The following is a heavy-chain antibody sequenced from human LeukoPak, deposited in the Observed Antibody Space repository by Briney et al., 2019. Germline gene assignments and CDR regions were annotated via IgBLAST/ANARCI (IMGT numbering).Heavy chain of an antibody. CDR3: VRDRTGFGELNYFDY. V-gene: IGHV3-21*01. CDR2: ISSSSSYI. Sequence: GGSLRLSCAGSGFTFNTYNMNWVRQAPGKGLEWVSSISSSSSYIYYADSVKGRFTISRDNAKNSLYLQMNSLRAEDTAVYYCVRDRTGFGELNYFDYWGQGTLVTVSS. J-gene: IGHJ4*02. D-gene: IGHD3-10*01. CDR1: GFTFNTYN.